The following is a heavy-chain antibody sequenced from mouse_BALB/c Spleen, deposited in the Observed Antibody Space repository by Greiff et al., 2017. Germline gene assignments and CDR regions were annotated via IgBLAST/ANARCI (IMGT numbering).Heavy chain of an antibody. CDR2: INPDSSTI. CDR1: GFDFSRYW. V-gene: IGHV4-1*02. Sequence: EVKLVESGGGLVQPGGSLKLSCAASGFDFSRYWMSWVRQAPGKGLEWIGEINPDSSTINYTPSLKDKFIISRDNAKNTLYLQMSKVRSEDTALYYCARPRDYGNYYAMDYWGQGTSVTVSS. J-gene: IGHJ4*01. CDR3: ARPRDYGNYYAMDY. D-gene: IGHD2-1*01.